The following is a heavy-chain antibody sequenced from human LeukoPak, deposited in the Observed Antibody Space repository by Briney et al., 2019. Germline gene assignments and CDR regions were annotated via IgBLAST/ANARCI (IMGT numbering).Heavy chain of an antibody. CDR1: GFTFSSYG. CDR2: ISYDGSNK. CDR3: AKDAPSYYGSGSYYNDLGGMDV. V-gene: IGHV3-30*18. D-gene: IGHD3-10*01. Sequence: GRSLRLSCAASGFTFSSYGMHWVRQAPGKGLEWVAVISYDGSNKYYADSVKGRFTISRDSSKNTLYLQMNSLRAEDTAVYYCAKDAPSYYGSGSYYNDLGGMDVWGKGTTVTVSS. J-gene: IGHJ6*04.